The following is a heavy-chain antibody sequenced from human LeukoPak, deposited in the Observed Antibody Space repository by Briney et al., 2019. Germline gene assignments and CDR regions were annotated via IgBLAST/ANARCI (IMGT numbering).Heavy chain of an antibody. J-gene: IGHJ4*02. V-gene: IGHV3-23*01. CDR1: GFTFSSYA. CDR2: ISGSGGST. Sequence: GGSLRLSCAASGFTFSSYAMSWVRQAPGKGLEWVSAISGSGGSTYYADSVKGRFTTSRDNSKNTLYLQMNSLRAEDTAVYYCAKDQKTMVGATQDYWGQGTLVTVSS. D-gene: IGHD1-26*01. CDR3: AKDQKTMVGATQDY.